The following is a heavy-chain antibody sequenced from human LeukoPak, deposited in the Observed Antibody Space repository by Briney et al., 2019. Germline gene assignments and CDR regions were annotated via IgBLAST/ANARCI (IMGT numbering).Heavy chain of an antibody. CDR2: IRYDGSNK. CDR1: GFTFSSYG. Sequence: GGSLRLSCTASGFTFSSYGIHWVRQAPGKGLEWVAFIRYDGSNKYYADSVKGRFTISRDNAKNFLYLQMNSLRAEDTAVYHCARTYYDILTGYNPYFDFWGQGILVTVSS. V-gene: IGHV3-30*02. J-gene: IGHJ4*02. CDR3: ARTYYDILTGYNPYFDF. D-gene: IGHD3-9*01.